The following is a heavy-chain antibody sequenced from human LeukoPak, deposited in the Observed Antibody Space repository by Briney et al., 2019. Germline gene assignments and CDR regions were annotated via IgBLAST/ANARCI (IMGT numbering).Heavy chain of an antibody. CDR1: GGTFSGYA. D-gene: IGHD2-15*01. J-gene: IGHJ6*02. CDR2: IIPIFGTA. V-gene: IGHV1-69*13. Sequence: SVKVPCKASGGTFSGYAISWVRQAPGQGLEWMGGIIPIFGTANYAQKFQGRVTITADESTSTAYMELSSLRSEDTAVYYCATSAANPLYYYYYYGMDVWGQGTTVTVSS. CDR3: ATSAANPLYYYYYYGMDV.